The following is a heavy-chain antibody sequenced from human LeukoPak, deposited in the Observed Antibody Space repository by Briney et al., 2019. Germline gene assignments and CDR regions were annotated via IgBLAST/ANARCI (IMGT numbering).Heavy chain of an antibody. CDR1: GFTFTNYA. CDR2: ISGSAENT. D-gene: IGHD3-10*01. V-gene: IGHV3-23*01. CDR3: ARAPRKFRGIIVTPLYYFDY. Sequence: GGSLRLSCATSGFTFTNYAMTWVREAPGKGLEWVSNISGSAENTYYADSVKGRFTISRDNSKNTLYLQMNSLRAEDTAIYYWARAPRKFRGIIVTPLYYFDYWGQGALVTVSS. J-gene: IGHJ4*02.